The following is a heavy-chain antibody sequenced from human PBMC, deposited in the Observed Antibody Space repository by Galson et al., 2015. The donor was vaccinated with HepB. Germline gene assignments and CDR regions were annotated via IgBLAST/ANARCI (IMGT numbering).Heavy chain of an antibody. Sequence: SLRLSCAASGFTFSSYGMHWVRQAPGKGLEWVAVIWYDGSNKYYADSVKGRFTISRDNSKNTLYLQMNSLRAEDTAVYYCARDATPSNSWYLRYYYYGMDVWGQGTTVTVSS. CDR3: ARDATPSNSWYLRYYYYGMDV. CDR1: GFTFSSYG. CDR2: IWYDGSNK. J-gene: IGHJ6*02. D-gene: IGHD6-13*01. V-gene: IGHV3-33*01.